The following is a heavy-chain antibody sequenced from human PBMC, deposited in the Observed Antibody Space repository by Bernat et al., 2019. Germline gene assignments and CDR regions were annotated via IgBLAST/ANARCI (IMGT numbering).Heavy chain of an antibody. CDR3: ARDGIAVADY. J-gene: IGHJ4*02. Sequence: QVQLVESGGGVVQPGRSLRLSCAASGFTFSSYGMHWVRQAPGKGLEWVACIWYDGSNKYYADYVKGRFTISMDKSKNTLYLQINSLRAEDTAVYYCARDGIAVADYWGQGTLVTVSS. CDR1: GFTFSSYG. D-gene: IGHD6-19*01. V-gene: IGHV3-33*01. CDR2: IWYDGSNK.